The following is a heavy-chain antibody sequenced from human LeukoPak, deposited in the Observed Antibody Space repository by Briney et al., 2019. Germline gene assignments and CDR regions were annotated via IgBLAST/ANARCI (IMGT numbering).Heavy chain of an antibody. CDR2: ISPSSGGI. V-gene: IGHV1-2*02. CDR3: ARDRGGYMDV. CDR1: GYTFTGYH. Sequence: ASVKVSCKASGYTFTGYHVYWVRQAPGQGLEWMGWISPSSGGINYAQKFQGRVTMTRDTSINTANMELSSLRSDDTAVYYCARDRGGYMDVWGKGTTVTVSS. D-gene: IGHD3-10*01. J-gene: IGHJ6*03.